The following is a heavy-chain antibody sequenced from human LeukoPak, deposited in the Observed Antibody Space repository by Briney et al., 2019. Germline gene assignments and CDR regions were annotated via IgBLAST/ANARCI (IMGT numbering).Heavy chain of an antibody. Sequence: GGSLRLSCAASGFTFNNHAMIWVRQAPGKGLEWVSSISGSGAMTYYADSVEGRFTISRDNAMDTLYLQMNSLRADDTAVYYCARSRVGAAGYDYWGQGTLVTVSS. J-gene: IGHJ4*02. CDR2: ISGSGAMT. CDR3: ARSRVGAAGYDY. V-gene: IGHV3-23*01. D-gene: IGHD6-13*01. CDR1: GFTFNNHA.